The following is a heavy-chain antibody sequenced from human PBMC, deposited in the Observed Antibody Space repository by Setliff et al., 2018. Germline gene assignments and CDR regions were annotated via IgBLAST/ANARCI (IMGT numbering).Heavy chain of an antibody. V-gene: IGHV2-5*02. CDR2: IYWDDDK. CDR1: GFSLSTSGVG. CDR3: AHGGDLWSGYWGGGPRKVGYYFDY. Sequence: GSGPTLVNPTQTLTLTCTFSGFSLSTSGVGVGWIRQPPGKALEWLALIYWDDDKRYSPSLKSRLTITKDTSKNQVVLTMTNMDPVDTATYYCAHGGDLWSGYWGGGPRKVGYYFDYWGQGTLVTVPQ. D-gene: IGHD3-3*01. J-gene: IGHJ4*02.